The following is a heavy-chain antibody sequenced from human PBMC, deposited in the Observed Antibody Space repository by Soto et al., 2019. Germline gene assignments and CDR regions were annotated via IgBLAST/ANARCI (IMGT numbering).Heavy chain of an antibody. D-gene: IGHD2-21*01. CDR1: GGSISSSSYY. V-gene: IGHV4-39*01. CDR2: IYYSGST. CDR3: ARRPISGPLR. J-gene: IGHJ4*02. Sequence: QLQLQESGPGLVKPSETLSLTCTVSGGSISSSSYYWGWIRQPPGKGLEWIGSIYYSGSTYYNPSLKRRVTISVDTPKNQFSLKLSSVTAADTAVYYCARRPISGPLRWGQGTLVTVSS.